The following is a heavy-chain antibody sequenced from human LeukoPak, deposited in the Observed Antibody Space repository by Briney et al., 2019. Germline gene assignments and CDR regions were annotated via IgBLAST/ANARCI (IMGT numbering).Heavy chain of an antibody. D-gene: IGHD1-26*01. Sequence: GGSLRLSCAASGFTFSDYYMSWIRQAPGKGLEWVSYISSSGSTIYYADSAKGRFTISRDNAKNSLYLQMNSLRAEDTAVYYCARDPEVGATTSWGQGTLVTVSS. CDR1: GFTFSDYY. CDR2: ISSSGSTI. V-gene: IGHV3-11*01. J-gene: IGHJ4*02. CDR3: ARDPEVGATTS.